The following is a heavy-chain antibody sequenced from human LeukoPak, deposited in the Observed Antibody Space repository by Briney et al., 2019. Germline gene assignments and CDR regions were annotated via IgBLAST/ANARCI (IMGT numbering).Heavy chain of an antibody. CDR1: GDSIDSYY. V-gene: IGHV4-59*12. D-gene: IGHD5-12*01. Sequence: SETLSLTCTVSGDSIDSYYWSWIRQPPGKGPERIGYIYYRGTTSYNPFLKSRVTISVDTSKNQFSLKLNSVTAADTAVYYCARLPRYGGYDHFDYWGQGILVIVSS. J-gene: IGHJ4*02. CDR2: IYYRGTT. CDR3: ARLPRYGGYDHFDY.